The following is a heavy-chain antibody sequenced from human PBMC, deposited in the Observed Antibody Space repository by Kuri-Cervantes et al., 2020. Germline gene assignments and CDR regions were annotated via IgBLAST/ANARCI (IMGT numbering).Heavy chain of an antibody. Sequence: GGSLRLSCAASGFTFSNYALHWVRQAPGKGLEWVAVISYDGSNKYYADFVKSRFTISRDNSKNTLYLQVNSLRAEDTAVYYCGGAIAVTGIDYWGQGTLGTVSS. J-gene: IGHJ4*02. CDR2: ISYDGSNK. V-gene: IGHV3-30*01. D-gene: IGHD6-19*01. CDR1: GFTFSNYA. CDR3: GGAIAVTGIDY.